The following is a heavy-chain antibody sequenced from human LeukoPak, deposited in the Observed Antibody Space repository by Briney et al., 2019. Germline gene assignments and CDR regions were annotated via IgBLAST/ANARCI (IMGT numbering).Heavy chain of an antibody. CDR1: GYRFTNHW. Sequence: GESLKISCKGSGYRFTNHWIGWVRQKPGEGLEWMAIVYPGDSDTRYSPSLQGHVTISADKSITTAYLQWASLEASDTAMYYCVRLDVVSTYFDFWGQGDLVTVS. CDR2: VYPGDSDT. V-gene: IGHV5-51*01. D-gene: IGHD5/OR15-5a*01. CDR3: VRLDVVSTYFDF. J-gene: IGHJ4*02.